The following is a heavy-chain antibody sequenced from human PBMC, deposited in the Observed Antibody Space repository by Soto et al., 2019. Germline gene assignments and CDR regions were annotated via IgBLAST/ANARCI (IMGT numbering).Heavy chain of an antibody. J-gene: IGHJ6*02. CDR1: GFTFSSYS. D-gene: IGHD2-15*01. CDR3: ARGSTAIGYCSGGSCYSEGYYGMDV. Sequence: PGGSLRLSCAASGFTFSSYSMNWVRQAPGKGLEWVSYISSSSSTIYYADSVKGRFTISRDNAKNSLYLQMNSLRDEDTAVYYCARGSTAIGYCSGGSCYSEGYYGMDVWGQGTTVTVSS. V-gene: IGHV3-48*02. CDR2: ISSSSSTI.